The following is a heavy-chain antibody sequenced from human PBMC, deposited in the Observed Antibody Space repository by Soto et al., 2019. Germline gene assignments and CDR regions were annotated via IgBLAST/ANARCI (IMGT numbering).Heavy chain of an antibody. Sequence: GASVKGSFKASWYTFTTSYMDWVGQAPGQGPEWMGIINPSGGSTSYAQKFQGRVTMTRDTSTSTVYMELSSLRSEDTAVYYCARSLTYYDFWSGFAPKYYYYGMDVWGQGTTVTVSS. D-gene: IGHD3-3*01. CDR2: INPSGGST. J-gene: IGHJ6*02. V-gene: IGHV1-46*01. CDR3: ARSLTYYDFWSGFAPKYYYYGMDV. CDR1: WYTFTTSY.